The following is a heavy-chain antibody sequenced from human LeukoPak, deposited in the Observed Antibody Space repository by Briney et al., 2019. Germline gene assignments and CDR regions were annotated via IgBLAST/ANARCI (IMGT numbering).Heavy chain of an antibody. Sequence: GGSLRLSCTASGLTFSTSGFNWVRQAPGKGLEWVGRIKSNADGGTPDYAAPARCRFTISRDDSKNTLYLQMNSLKTEDTAVYYCTTFYHEYSPYWGRGTLVTVSS. V-gene: IGHV3-15*01. CDR3: TTFYHEYSPY. J-gene: IGHJ4*02. D-gene: IGHD2/OR15-2a*01. CDR1: GLTFSTSG. CDR2: IKSNADGGTP.